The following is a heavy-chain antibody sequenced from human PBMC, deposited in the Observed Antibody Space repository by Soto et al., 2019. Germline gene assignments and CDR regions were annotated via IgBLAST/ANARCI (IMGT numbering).Heavy chain of an antibody. V-gene: IGHV5-51*01. CDR3: ARRSTIFGVVSNYYYYMDV. Sequence: PGESLKISCKGSGYSFTSYWIGWVRQMPGKGLEWMGIIYPGDSDTRYSPSFQGQVTISADKSISTAYLQWSSLKASDTAMYYCARRSTIFGVVSNYYYYMDVWGKGTTVTVSS. D-gene: IGHD3-3*01. J-gene: IGHJ6*03. CDR1: GYSFTSYW. CDR2: IYPGDSDT.